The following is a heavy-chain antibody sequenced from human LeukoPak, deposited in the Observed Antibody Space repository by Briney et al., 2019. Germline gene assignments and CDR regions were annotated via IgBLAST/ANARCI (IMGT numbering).Heavy chain of an antibody. CDR2: IRYDGRNK. CDR1: GLTFSNYG. J-gene: IGHJ4*02. V-gene: IGHV3-30*02. D-gene: IGHD3-10*01. CDR3: AKDAPITMVRGVLYYLDY. Sequence: PGGSLRLSCAAAGLTFSNYGMHWVRQAPGKGLQWVAYIRYDGRNKYSADSVKGRFTISRDNSKNTLYLQMNSLRAEDTAVYYCAKDAPITMVRGVLYYLDYWGQGTLVTVSS.